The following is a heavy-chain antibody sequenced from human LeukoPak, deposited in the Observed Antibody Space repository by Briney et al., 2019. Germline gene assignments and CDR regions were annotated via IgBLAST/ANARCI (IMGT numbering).Heavy chain of an antibody. V-gene: IGHV6-1*01. D-gene: IGHD1-1*01. CDR2: TYYVSKWDN. J-gene: IGHJ6*01. CDR1: GDSVSSKSAA. Sequence: SQTLSLTCAISGDSVSSKSAAWNWIRQSPSSGLEWLGRTYYVSKWDNDYAVSVKSRITINADTSRNQFSLQLNSVTPEDTAVYYCARGRRHYYGMDVWGQGTTVTVSS. CDR3: ARGRRHYYGMDV.